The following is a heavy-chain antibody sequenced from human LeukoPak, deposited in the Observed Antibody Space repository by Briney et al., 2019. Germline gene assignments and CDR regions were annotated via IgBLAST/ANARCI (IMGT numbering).Heavy chain of an antibody. CDR2: IIPILGIA. Sequence: ASVKVSCKASGGTFSSYAISWVRQAPGQRLEWMGRIIPILGIANYAQKFQGRVTITADKSTSTAYMEPSSLRSEDTAVYYCARAWTTVTANYYFDYWGQGTLVTVSS. CDR3: ARAWTTVTANYYFDY. V-gene: IGHV1-69*04. D-gene: IGHD4-11*01. CDR1: GGTFSSYA. J-gene: IGHJ4*02.